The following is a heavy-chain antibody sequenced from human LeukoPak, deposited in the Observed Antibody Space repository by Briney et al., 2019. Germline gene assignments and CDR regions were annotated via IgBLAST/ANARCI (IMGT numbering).Heavy chain of an antibody. CDR3: SRSLDY. CDR2: IKQDGSEQ. J-gene: IGHJ4*02. V-gene: IGHV3-7*01. CDR1: GFPFSGNW. Sequence: GGSLRLSCAASGFPFSGNWMDWVRQAPGKGMEWVANIKQDGSEQYYADSVKGRFTISRDNAKNSLYLQMNSLRAEDTAVYYCSRSLDYLGQGALVTVSS.